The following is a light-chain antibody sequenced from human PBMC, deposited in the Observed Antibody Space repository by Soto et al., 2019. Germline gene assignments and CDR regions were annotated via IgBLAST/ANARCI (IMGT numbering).Light chain of an antibody. CDR2: SAS. CDR1: QSISYN. Sequence: EIVMTQSPATLSMSPGERATLSCRASQSISYNLAWYQQKPGQAPRVPIYSASNRATGIPARFSGSGSGTEFTLTISSLQSEDFAVYYCQQYNNWPPITFGQGTRLEIK. J-gene: IGKJ5*01. CDR3: QQYNNWPPIT. V-gene: IGKV3D-15*01.